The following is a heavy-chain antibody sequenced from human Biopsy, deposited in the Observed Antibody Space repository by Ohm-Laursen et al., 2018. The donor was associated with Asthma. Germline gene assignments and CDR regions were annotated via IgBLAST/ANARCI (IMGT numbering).Heavy chain of an antibody. CDR3: ARGPEWSGLDI. Sequence: SDTLSLTWYVYPGSFSGFYWTWIRQTPGKGLEWIGESDHRGNTNTNATLKSRVTISKAKSANEFSLKMKSVTAADTAIYYCARGPEWSGLDIWGQGTTVTVSS. CDR2: SDHRGNT. D-gene: IGHD3-3*01. J-gene: IGHJ6*02. CDR1: PGSFSGFY. V-gene: IGHV4-34*01.